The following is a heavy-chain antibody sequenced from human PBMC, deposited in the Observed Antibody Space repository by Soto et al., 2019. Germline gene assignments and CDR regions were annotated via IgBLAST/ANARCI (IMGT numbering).Heavy chain of an antibody. CDR2: IYWDDDK. D-gene: IGHD6-19*01. CDR3: ARDGYTRGRDFDY. V-gene: IGHV2-5*02. J-gene: IGHJ4*02. CDR1: GFSLSSSGVG. Sequence: QITLKESCPTLVKPTQTLTLTCTFSGFSLSSSGVGVSCVRQPPGKALEWLALIYWDDDKRYSPALKSRRTIAKDTSKTPVVLTMTNMAPVDTATYYCARDGYTRGRDFDYWGKG.